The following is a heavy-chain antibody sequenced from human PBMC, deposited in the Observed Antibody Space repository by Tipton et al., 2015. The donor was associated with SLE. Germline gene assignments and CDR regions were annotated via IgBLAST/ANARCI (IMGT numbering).Heavy chain of an antibody. CDR3: ARTVWSGVNYYGMDV. V-gene: IGHV3-74*01. CDR1: GLTFSSYW. CDR2: INSDGNST. D-gene: IGHD3-3*01. J-gene: IGHJ6*02. Sequence: SLRLSCAASGLTFSSYWMHWVRQAPGKGLVWVSRINSDGNSTSYADSVKGRFTISRDNAKNTLYLQMNSLRAEDTAVYYCARTVWSGVNYYGMDVWGQGTTVTVSS.